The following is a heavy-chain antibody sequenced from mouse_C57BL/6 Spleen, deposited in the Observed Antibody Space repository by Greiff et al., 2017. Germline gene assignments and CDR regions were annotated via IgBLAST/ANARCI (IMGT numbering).Heavy chain of an antibody. Sequence: EVKVEESGGGLVQPGGSMKLSCVASGFTFSNYWMNWVRQSPEKGLEWVAQIRLKSDNYATHYAESVKGRFTISRDDSKSSVYLQMNNLRAEDTGIYYCTLYYYGSSPFAYWGQGTLVTVSA. V-gene: IGHV6-3*01. CDR3: TLYYYGSSPFAY. J-gene: IGHJ3*01. CDR1: GFTFSNYW. D-gene: IGHD1-1*01. CDR2: IRLKSDNYAT.